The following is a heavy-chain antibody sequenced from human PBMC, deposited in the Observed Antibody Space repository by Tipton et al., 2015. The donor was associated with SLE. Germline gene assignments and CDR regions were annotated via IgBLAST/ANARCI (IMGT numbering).Heavy chain of an antibody. J-gene: IGHJ6*02. V-gene: IGHV4-4*09. Sequence: TLSLTCTVSGGSISSYYWSWIRQPPGKGLEWIGYIYTSGSTNYNPSLKSRVTISVDTSKNQFSLKLSAVTAADTAVYYCARLERGRAYYYYGMDVWGQGTTVTVSS. CDR3: ARLERGRAYYYYGMDV. CDR2: IYTSGST. D-gene: IGHD1-26*01. CDR1: GGSISSYY.